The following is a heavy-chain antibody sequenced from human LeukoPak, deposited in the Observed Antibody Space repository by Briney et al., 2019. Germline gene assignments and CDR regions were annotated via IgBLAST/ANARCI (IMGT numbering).Heavy chain of an antibody. CDR3: ARDQYSGSYYGSNFDY. Sequence: PSETLSLTCTVSGGSISSSSYYWGWIRQPPGKGLEWIGSIYYSGSTYYNPSLKSRVTISVDTFKNQSSLKLSSVTAADTAVYYCARDQYSGSYYGSNFDYWGQGTLVTVSS. CDR1: GGSISSSSYY. V-gene: IGHV4-39*07. CDR2: IYYSGST. J-gene: IGHJ4*02. D-gene: IGHD1-26*01.